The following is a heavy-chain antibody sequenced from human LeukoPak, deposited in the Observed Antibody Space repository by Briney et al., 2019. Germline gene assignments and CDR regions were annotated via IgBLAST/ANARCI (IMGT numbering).Heavy chain of an antibody. J-gene: IGHJ4*02. CDR3: ARPAGYYDSSGVDLYYFDY. D-gene: IGHD3-22*01. V-gene: IGHV5-51*01. CDR1: GYSFTSYW. Sequence: GESLKISCKGSGYSFTSYWIGWVRQMPGKGLEWMGITYPGDSDTRYSPSFQGQVTISADKSISTAYLQWSSLKASDTAMYYCARPAGYYDSSGVDLYYFDYWGQGTLVTVSP. CDR2: TYPGDSDT.